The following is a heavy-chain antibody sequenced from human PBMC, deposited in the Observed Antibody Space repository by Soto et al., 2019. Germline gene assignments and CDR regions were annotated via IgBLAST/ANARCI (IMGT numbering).Heavy chain of an antibody. CDR2: ISSSGSTI. Sequence: GESLKISCAASGFTFSDYYMSWIRQAPGKGLEWVSYISSSGSTIYYADSVKGRFTISRDNAKNSLYLQMNSLRAEDTAVYYCARDWIVVVPAAIPNYYHYGMDVWGQGTTVTVSS. V-gene: IGHV3-11*01. CDR1: GFTFSDYY. CDR3: ARDWIVVVPAAIPNYYHYGMDV. D-gene: IGHD2-2*01. J-gene: IGHJ6*02.